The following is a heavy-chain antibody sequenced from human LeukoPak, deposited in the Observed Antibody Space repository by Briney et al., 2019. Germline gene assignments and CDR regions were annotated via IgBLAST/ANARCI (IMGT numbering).Heavy chain of an antibody. CDR1: GFTFTNFA. CDR3: ARVSDIVVVPAAILQDY. D-gene: IGHD2-2*02. Sequence: GGSLRLSCAASGFTFTNFAMNWVRQAPGKGLEWVSSISSSSSYIYYADSVKGRFTISRDNAKNSLYLQMNSLRAEDTAVYYCARVSDIVVVPAAILQDYWGQGALVTVSS. CDR2: ISSSSSYI. J-gene: IGHJ4*02. V-gene: IGHV3-21*01.